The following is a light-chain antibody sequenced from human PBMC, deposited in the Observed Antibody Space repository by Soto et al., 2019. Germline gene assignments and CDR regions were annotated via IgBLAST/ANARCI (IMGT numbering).Light chain of an antibody. CDR1: SSYVGGYDY. V-gene: IGLV2-14*01. Sequence: QSALTQPASVSWSPGQSITISCTGTSSYVGGYDYVSWYQLHPGKAPKLIVFEVNNRPSGVSYRFSGSKSGNTASLTISGLQAEDEADYFCRSYSISXAYLLGTGTKVXV. CDR3: RSYSISXAYL. CDR2: EVN. J-gene: IGLJ1*01.